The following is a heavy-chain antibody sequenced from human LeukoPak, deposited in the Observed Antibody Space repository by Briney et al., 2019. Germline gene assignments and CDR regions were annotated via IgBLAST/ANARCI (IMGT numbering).Heavy chain of an antibody. CDR1: GFTVSSNY. Sequence: GGSLRLSCAASGFTVSSNYMSWVRQAPGKGLEWVSVIYSSGGTYSADSVKDRFTISRDNSKNTLYLQMNSLRAEDTAVYYCARDSSGPAYWGQGTLVTVSS. D-gene: IGHD2/OR15-2a*01. CDR2: IYSSGGT. V-gene: IGHV3-66*01. J-gene: IGHJ4*02. CDR3: ARDSSGPAY.